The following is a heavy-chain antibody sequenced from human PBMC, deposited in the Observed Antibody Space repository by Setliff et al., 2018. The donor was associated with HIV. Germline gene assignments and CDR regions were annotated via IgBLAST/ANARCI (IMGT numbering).Heavy chain of an antibody. D-gene: IGHD1-26*01. V-gene: IGHV1-24*01. J-gene: IGHJ4*02. CDR1: GYTLSELS. Sequence: ASVKVSCKVSGYTLSELSIHWVRQAPGKGLEWMGGLEPEDNEILYAQKFQGRVTMTEDTSTDTAYMELSSLRSEDTAVYYCATDPSDGARWQQIDYWGQGTLVTVSS. CDR2: LEPEDNEI. CDR3: ATDPSDGARWQQIDY.